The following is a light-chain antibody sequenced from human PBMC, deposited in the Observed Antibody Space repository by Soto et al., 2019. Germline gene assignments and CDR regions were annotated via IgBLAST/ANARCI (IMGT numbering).Light chain of an antibody. CDR1: RGHSDYG. CDR3: QTWDTVVV. J-gene: IGLJ2*01. V-gene: IGLV4-69*01. Sequence: QAVVTQSPSASASLGASVKLTCTLSRGHSDYGIAWHQQQPDKGPRYLMKFNRDGSHNKGDGIPDRFSGSSSGAERYLIISSLQSDDEADYYCQTWDTVVVFGGGTKLTVL. CDR2: FNRDGSH.